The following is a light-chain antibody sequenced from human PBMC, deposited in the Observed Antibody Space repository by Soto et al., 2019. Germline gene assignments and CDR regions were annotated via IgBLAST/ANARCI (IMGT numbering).Light chain of an antibody. CDR1: QSVSSY. J-gene: IGKJ4*01. V-gene: IGKV3-11*01. CDR3: QQRSNWPPLT. CDR2: DAS. Sequence: IGVKQSPGTLSLSPGERATLSCRASQSVSSYLAWYQQKPGQAPRLLIYDASNRATGIPARFSGSGYGTDFTLTISSLEPEDFAVYYCQQRSNWPPLTFGGGTKVDIK.